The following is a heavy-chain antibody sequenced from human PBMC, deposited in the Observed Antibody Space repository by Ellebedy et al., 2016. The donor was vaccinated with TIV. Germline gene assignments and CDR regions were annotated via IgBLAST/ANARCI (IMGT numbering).Heavy chain of an antibody. J-gene: IGHJ4*02. CDR1: GFTFSNSW. Sequence: PGGSLRLSCAASGFTFSNSWMTWVRQAPGKGPEFVANIDQDGSTNNYVASVKGRFTISRDNAKNSLYLQFDSLRAEDTAFFYCTRDDGWGRYEYWGRGTLVTVSS. CDR2: IDQDGSTN. V-gene: IGHV3-7*01. CDR3: TRDDGWGRYEY. D-gene: IGHD3-16*01.